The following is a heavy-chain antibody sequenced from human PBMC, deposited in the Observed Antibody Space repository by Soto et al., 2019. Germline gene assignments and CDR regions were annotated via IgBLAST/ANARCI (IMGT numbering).Heavy chain of an antibody. D-gene: IGHD3-10*01. Sequence: QVQLVQSGAEVKKPGSSVKVSCKASRGTFGNYAVSWVRQAPGQGLEWMGGTMPVFGTVNYAQKVQVRVTISADKFTNTAYMELSSLRSEDTAVYYCASVSVPGIYGEDVWGQGTTVTVSS. J-gene: IGHJ6*02. CDR3: ASVSVPGIYGEDV. V-gene: IGHV1-69*06. CDR2: TMPVFGTV. CDR1: RGTFGNYA.